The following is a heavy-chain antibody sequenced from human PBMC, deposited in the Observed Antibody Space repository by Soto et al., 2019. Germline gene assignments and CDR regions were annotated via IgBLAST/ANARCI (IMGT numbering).Heavy chain of an antibody. Sequence: SLRLSCAASGFTFSSYAMHWVRQAPGKGLEWVAVISYDGSNKYYADSVKGRFTISRDNSKNTLYLQMNSLRAEDTAVYYCARDYSNSYFDYWGQGTLVTVSS. J-gene: IGHJ4*02. CDR3: ARDYSNSYFDY. CDR2: ISYDGSNK. V-gene: IGHV3-30-3*01. D-gene: IGHD4-4*01. CDR1: GFTFSSYA.